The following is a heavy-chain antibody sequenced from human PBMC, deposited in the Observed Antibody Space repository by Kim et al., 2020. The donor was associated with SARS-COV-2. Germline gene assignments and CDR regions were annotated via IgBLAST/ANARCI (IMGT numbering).Heavy chain of an antibody. CDR1: GFTFSSYW. D-gene: IGHD5-12*01. CDR2: IKQDGSEK. J-gene: IGHJ4*02. V-gene: IGHV3-7*01. Sequence: GGSLRLSCAASGFTFSSYWMSWVRQAPGKGLEWVSNIKQDGSEKYYVDSVKGRFTISRDNAKNSLYLQMNSLRAEDTAVYYCAREPVRGYSVYDSARQVYWGQGTLGTVSS. CDR3: AREPVRGYSVYDSARQVY.